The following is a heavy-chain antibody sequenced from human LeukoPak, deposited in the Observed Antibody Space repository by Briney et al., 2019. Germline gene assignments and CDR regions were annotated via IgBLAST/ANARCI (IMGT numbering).Heavy chain of an antibody. Sequence: RASVKVSCKASGYTFTSYYMHWVRRAPGQGLEWMGIINPSGGRTSYAQKFQGRVTMTRDTSTSTVYMELSSLRSEDTAVYYCARGPQILYDAFDIWGQGTMVTVSS. D-gene: IGHD2-15*01. CDR3: ARGPQILYDAFDI. CDR2: INPSGGRT. V-gene: IGHV1-46*01. J-gene: IGHJ3*02. CDR1: GYTFTSYY.